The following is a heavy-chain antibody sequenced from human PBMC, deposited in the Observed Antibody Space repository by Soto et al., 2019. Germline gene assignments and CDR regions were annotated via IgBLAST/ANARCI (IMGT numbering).Heavy chain of an antibody. CDR3: ARDPHYDILTGYLSSFDY. CDR1: GFTFSSYA. D-gene: IGHD3-9*01. V-gene: IGHV3-30-3*01. J-gene: IGHJ4*02. CDR2: ISYDGSNK. Sequence: GSLRLSCAASGFTFSSYAMHWVRQAPGKGLEWVAVISYDGSNKYYADSVKGRFTISRDNSKNKLYLQMNSLRAEDTAVYYCARDPHYDILTGYLSSFDYWGQGTLVSVS.